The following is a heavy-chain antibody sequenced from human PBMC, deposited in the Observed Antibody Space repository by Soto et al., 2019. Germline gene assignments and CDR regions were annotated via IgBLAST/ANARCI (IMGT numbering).Heavy chain of an antibody. Sequence: GGSLLLACASSVFTFSIYAMSGVRQAPGKGLEWVSAISGSGGSTYYADSVKGRFTISRDNSKNTLYLQMNSLRAEDTAVYYCAKFGITATTVGFDYWGQGTMVTVSS. J-gene: IGHJ4*02. D-gene: IGHD1-20*01. CDR2: ISGSGGST. V-gene: IGHV3-23*01. CDR3: AKFGITATTVGFDY. CDR1: VFTFSIYA.